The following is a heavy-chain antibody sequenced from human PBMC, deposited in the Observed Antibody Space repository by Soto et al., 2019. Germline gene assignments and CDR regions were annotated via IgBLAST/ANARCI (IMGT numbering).Heavy chain of an antibody. Sequence: PSQTLSLTCAISGDTVSSNSAAWNWIRPSPSRGLEWLGRTYYRSKWYNDYAVSVKSRITINPDTSKNQFSLQLNSVTPEDTTVYFCARVLGIPSVTPYYYSYHMDVWGKGTTVSV. V-gene: IGHV6-1*01. D-gene: IGHD4-17*01. J-gene: IGHJ6*03. CDR3: ARVLGIPSVTPYYYSYHMDV. CDR2: TYYRSKWYN. CDR1: GDTVSSNSAA.